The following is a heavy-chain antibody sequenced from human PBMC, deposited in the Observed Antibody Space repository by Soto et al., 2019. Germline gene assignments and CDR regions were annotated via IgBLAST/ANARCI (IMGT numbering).Heavy chain of an antibody. CDR1: GFTFSSYA. D-gene: IGHD3-22*01. CDR2: ISGSGGST. Sequence: GSLRLSCAASGFTFSSYAMSWVRQAPGKGLEWVSAISGSGGSTYYADSVKGRFTISRDNSKNTPYLQMNSLRAEDTAVYYCAVEYDHDSSGYYYGRFDYWGQGTLVTVSS. CDR3: AVEYDHDSSGYYYGRFDY. V-gene: IGHV3-23*01. J-gene: IGHJ4*02.